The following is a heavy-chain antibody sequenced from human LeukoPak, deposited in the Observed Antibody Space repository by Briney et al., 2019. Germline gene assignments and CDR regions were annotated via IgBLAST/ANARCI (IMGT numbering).Heavy chain of an antibody. Sequence: ASVKVSCKASGYTFTSYGISWVRQAPGQGLEWMGWINPNSGGTNYAQKFQGRVTMTRDTSISTAYMELSRLRSDDTAVYYCARLSEAYYYDSSGSGFDYWGQGTLVTVSS. CDR1: GYTFTSYG. J-gene: IGHJ4*02. CDR2: INPNSGGT. V-gene: IGHV1-2*02. D-gene: IGHD3-22*01. CDR3: ARLSEAYYYDSSGSGFDY.